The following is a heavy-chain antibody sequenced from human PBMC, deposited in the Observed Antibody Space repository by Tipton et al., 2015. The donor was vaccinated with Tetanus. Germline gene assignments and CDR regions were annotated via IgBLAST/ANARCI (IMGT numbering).Heavy chain of an antibody. CDR2: ISYDGSNK. CDR3: ASLGIAVAGYYYYGMDV. V-gene: IGHV3-30-3*01. J-gene: IGHJ6*02. Sequence: PLRLSCAASGFTFSSYAMHWVRQAPGKGLEWVAVISYDGSNKYYADSVKGRFTISRDNSKNTLYLQMNSLRAEDTAVYYCASLGIAVAGYYYYGMDVWGQGTTVTVSS. CDR1: GFTFSSYA. D-gene: IGHD6-19*01.